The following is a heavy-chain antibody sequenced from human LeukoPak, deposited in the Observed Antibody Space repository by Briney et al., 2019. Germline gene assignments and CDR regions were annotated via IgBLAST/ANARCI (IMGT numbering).Heavy chain of an antibody. Sequence: GGSLRLSCAASGFTFSNAWMSWVRQAPGKGLEWVALISYDGTNEYYADSVKGRFTISRDNPKNTLYLQMNSLRAEDTAVYYCASKWYCGGDCYYQIDYWGQGTLVTVSS. J-gene: IGHJ4*02. D-gene: IGHD2-21*02. V-gene: IGHV3-30*03. CDR3: ASKWYCGGDCYYQIDY. CDR1: GFTFSNAW. CDR2: ISYDGTNE.